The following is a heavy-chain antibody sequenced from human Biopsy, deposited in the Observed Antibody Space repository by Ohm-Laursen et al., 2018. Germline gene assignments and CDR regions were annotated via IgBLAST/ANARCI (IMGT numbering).Heavy chain of an antibody. D-gene: IGHD2-21*01. CDR1: GFTFQNHA. J-gene: IGHJ4*02. CDR3: ARLGELHGLWYFDF. CDR2: ISWNSGSI. Sequence: SLRLSCSASGFTFQNHAMHWVRQAPGKGLEWVSGISWNSGSINYAVSVQGRFTISRDNAKNSLYLQMNSLRVEDTALYFCARLGELHGLWYFDFWGQGALVTVSS. V-gene: IGHV3-9*01.